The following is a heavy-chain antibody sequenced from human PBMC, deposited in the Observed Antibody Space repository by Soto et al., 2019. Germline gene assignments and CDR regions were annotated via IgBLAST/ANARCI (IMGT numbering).Heavy chain of an antibody. D-gene: IGHD6-19*01. CDR1: GFTFSSYG. CDR2: ISYDGSNK. Sequence: QVQLVESGGGVVQPGRSLRLSCAASGFTFSSYGMHWVRQAPGKGLEWVAVISYDGSNKYYADSVKGRFTISRDNSKNTLYLQMNSLRAGDTAVYYCAKALAVAGTDPFDYWGQGTLVTVSS. J-gene: IGHJ4*02. V-gene: IGHV3-30*18. CDR3: AKALAVAGTDPFDY.